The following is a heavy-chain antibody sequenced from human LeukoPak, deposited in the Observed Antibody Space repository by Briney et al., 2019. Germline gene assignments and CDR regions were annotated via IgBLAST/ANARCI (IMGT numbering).Heavy chain of an antibody. Sequence: SETLSLTCAVYGGSFSGYYWSWIRQPPGKGLEWIGEINHSGSTNYNPSLKSRVTISVDTSKNQFSPKLSSVTAADTAVYYCARGASLVVGATDYYYMDVWGKGTTVTVSS. V-gene: IGHV4-34*01. CDR1: GGSFSGYY. D-gene: IGHD1-26*01. J-gene: IGHJ6*03. CDR3: ARGASLVVGATDYYYMDV. CDR2: INHSGST.